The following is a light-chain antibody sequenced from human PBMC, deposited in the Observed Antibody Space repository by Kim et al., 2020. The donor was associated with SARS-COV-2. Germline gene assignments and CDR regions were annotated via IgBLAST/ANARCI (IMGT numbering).Light chain of an antibody. CDR1: QSILYTSNNKNY. J-gene: IGKJ2*01. CDR2: WAS. Sequence: DIVMTQAPDSLAVSLGERATINCKSSQSILYTSNNKNYLAWYQQKPGQPPKLLIYWASIRESGVPDRFSGSGSGTDFTLTISSLQAEDVAVYYCQQSFRPWYTSGQGTKLEI. V-gene: IGKV4-1*01. CDR3: QQSFRPWYT.